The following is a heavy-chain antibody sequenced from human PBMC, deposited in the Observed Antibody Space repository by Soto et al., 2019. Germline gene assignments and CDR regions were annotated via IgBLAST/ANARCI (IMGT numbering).Heavy chain of an antibody. CDR2: INHSGST. Sequence: QVQLQQWGAGLLKPSETLSLTCAVYGGSFSGYYWSLIRQPPGKGLEWIGEINHSGSTNYNPSLKSRVTISVDTSKNQFSLKLSSVTAADTAVYYCARDVSGYDYAYWGQGTLVTVSS. CDR3: ARDVSGYDYAY. D-gene: IGHD5-12*01. J-gene: IGHJ4*02. CDR1: GGSFSGYY. V-gene: IGHV4-34*01.